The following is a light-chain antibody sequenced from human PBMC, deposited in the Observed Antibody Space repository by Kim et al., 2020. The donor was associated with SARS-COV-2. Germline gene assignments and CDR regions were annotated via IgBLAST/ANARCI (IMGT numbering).Light chain of an antibody. CDR2: KNS. V-gene: IGLV3-1*01. CDR3: AAWDSSPEGAV. Sequence: GYNFGNKSVNWYQQQPGKAPVVVIYKNSKRPSGIPERFSGSKSGNTATLAISGIQAMDEADYYCAAWDSSPEGAVFGGGTQLTVL. J-gene: IGLJ3*02. CDR1: NFGNKS.